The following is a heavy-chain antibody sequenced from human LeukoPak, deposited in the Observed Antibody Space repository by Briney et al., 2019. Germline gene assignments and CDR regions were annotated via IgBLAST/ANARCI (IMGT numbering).Heavy chain of an antibody. CDR2: IYYSGST. Sequence: PSETLSLTCTVSGGSISSSSYYWGWIRQPPGKGLEWIGSIYYSGSTYYSPSLKSRVTISVDTSKNQFSLKLSSVTAADTAVYYCARSGGSGSYYTDFDYWGQGTLVTVSS. CDR1: GGSISSSSYY. CDR3: ARSGGSGSYYTDFDY. J-gene: IGHJ4*02. V-gene: IGHV4-39*07. D-gene: IGHD3-10*01.